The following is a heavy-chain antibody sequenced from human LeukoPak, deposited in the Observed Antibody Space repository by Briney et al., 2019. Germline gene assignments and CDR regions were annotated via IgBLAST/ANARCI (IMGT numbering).Heavy chain of an antibody. CDR3: ARDYYGSGRRFDP. J-gene: IGHJ5*02. V-gene: IGHV4-34*01. CDR2: INHSGST. D-gene: IGHD3-10*01. Sequence: SETLSLTCAVYGGSFSGYYWSWIRQPPGKGLEWIGEINHSGSTNYNPSLKSRVTISVDTSKNQFSLKLSSVTAADTAVYYCARDYYGSGRRFDPWGQGTLVTVSS. CDR1: GGSFSGYY.